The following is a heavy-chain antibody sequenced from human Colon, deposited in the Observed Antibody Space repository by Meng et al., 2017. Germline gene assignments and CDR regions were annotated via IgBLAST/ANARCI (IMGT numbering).Heavy chain of an antibody. V-gene: IGHV1-2*06. D-gene: IGHD3-9*01. Sequence: ASVKVSCKASGDNFGGYYLNWVRQVPGHGLEWMGRINPHGGGTNYVQRFQDRVTMTMDIDTSTTTFYLELTGLTSYDTAVYYCAGHRTGFDIDSSPYWGLGTLVTVSS. CDR1: GDNFGGYY. CDR2: INPHGGGT. CDR3: AGHRTGFDIDSSPY. J-gene: IGHJ4*02.